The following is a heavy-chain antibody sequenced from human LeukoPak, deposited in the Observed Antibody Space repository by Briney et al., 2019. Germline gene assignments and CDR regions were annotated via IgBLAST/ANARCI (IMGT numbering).Heavy chain of an antibody. D-gene: IGHD3-10*02. CDR2: ISYDGNNK. J-gene: IGHJ6*04. Sequence: SLRPSCAASGFTFSSYAMHWGRQAPGKGLEWVTVISYDGNNKYYADSVKGRFTISRDNAKNSLYLQMNSLRAEDTAVYYCAELGITMIGGVWGKGTTVTISS. CDR3: AELGITMIGGV. V-gene: IGHV3-30*04. CDR1: GFTFSSYA.